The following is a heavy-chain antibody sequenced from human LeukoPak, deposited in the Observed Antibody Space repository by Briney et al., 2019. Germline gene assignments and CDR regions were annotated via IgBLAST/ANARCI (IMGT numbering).Heavy chain of an antibody. CDR2: IYYIGNT. CDR3: ARSLLRYSDRYHRGDAYDI. CDR1: GDSISRRNYY. J-gene: IGHJ3*02. D-gene: IGHD3-9*01. Sequence: SETLSLTCNVSGDSISRRNYYWGWIRQPSGKGLEWIGSIYYIGNTYYTPSLKGRITVSVDTSKNQFSLKLKSVTAADTAVYYCARSLLRYSDRYHRGDAYDIWGQGTMVTVSS. V-gene: IGHV4-39*01.